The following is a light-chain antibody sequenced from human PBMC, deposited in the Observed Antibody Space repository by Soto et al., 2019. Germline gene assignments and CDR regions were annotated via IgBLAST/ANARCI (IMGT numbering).Light chain of an antibody. V-gene: IGLV2-14*01. Sequence: QSVLTQPASVSGSPGQSTTISCTGTSGDVGVYNYVSWYQQRPGKAPKLMIYDVNNRPSGVSNRFSGSKSGNTASLTISGLQAEDEADYYCSSYTTSSTWVFGGGTKLTVL. CDR1: SGDVGVYNY. CDR3: SSYTTSSTWV. CDR2: DVN. J-gene: IGLJ3*02.